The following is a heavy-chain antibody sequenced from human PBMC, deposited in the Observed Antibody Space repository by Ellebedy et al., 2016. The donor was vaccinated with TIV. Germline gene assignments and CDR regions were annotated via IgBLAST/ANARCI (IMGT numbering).Heavy chain of an antibody. CDR2: IYSDGST. J-gene: IGHJ3*02. V-gene: IGHV3-66*01. Sequence: GDSLKISCAASGFIVSSNYMSWVRQAPGKGLEWVSVIYSDGSTYYADSVKGRFTISRDNSKNTLYLQMNNLRAEDTAVYYCARDLVEDYDSSGYGDAFDIWGQGTMVTVSS. D-gene: IGHD3-22*01. CDR1: GFIVSSNY. CDR3: ARDLVEDYDSSGYGDAFDI.